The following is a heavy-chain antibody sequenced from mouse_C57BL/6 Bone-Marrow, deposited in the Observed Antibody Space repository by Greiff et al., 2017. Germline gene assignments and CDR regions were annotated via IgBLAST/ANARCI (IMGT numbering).Heavy chain of an antibody. Sequence: VQLQQPGAELVKPGASVKLSCKASGYTFTSYWMHWVQPRPGRGLEWIGRIDPNSGGTKYNEKFKSKATLTVDKPSSTAYMQLSSLTSEDSAVYYCARGRLRRRRYYAMDYWGQGTSVTVSS. CDR1: GYTFTSYW. CDR2: IDPNSGGT. J-gene: IGHJ4*01. D-gene: IGHD2-4*01. V-gene: IGHV1-72*01. CDR3: ARGRLRRRRYYAMDY.